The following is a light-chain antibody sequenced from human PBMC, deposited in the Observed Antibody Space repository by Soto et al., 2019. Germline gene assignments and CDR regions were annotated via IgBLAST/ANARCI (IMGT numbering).Light chain of an antibody. CDR3: LQYHNLWA. CDR1: QNIYSN. V-gene: IGKV3-15*01. J-gene: IGKJ1*01. Sequence: EIVLTQSPATLSSFPGDRVTLSCRASQNIYSNVAWYQQRPGQAPRLLIYRASTRATGIPARFSGSGSGTEFTLTISSLQSEDFTVYSCLQYHNLWAFGQGTKVDI. CDR2: RAS.